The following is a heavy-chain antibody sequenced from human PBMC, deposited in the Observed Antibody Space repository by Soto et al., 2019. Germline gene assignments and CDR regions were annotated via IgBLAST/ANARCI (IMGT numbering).Heavy chain of an antibody. D-gene: IGHD3-22*01. V-gene: IGHV3-21*01. CDR2: ISSSGGNT. Sequence: PGGSLRLSCAASGFTFSSYGMHWVRQAPGKGLEWVSSISSSGGNTYYADSVKGRFTISRENAKNSLYLQMNSLRAGDTAVYYCARGYDSSGYYPYYYYGMDVWGQGTTVTVSS. J-gene: IGHJ6*02. CDR1: GFTFSSYG. CDR3: ARGYDSSGYYPYYYYGMDV.